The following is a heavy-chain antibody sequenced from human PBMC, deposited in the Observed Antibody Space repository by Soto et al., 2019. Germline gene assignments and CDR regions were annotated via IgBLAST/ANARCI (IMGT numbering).Heavy chain of an antibody. CDR2: ISYDGSNK. CDR1: GFTFSSYA. D-gene: IGHD2-15*01. Sequence: QVQLVESGGGVVQPGRSLRLSCAASGFTFSSYAMHWVRQAPGKGLEWVAVISYDGSNKYYVDSVKGRFTISRDNSKNTLYLQMNSLRAEDTAVYYCAKQPKVAPDDDGFDIWGQGTMVTVSS. CDR3: AKQPKVAPDDDGFDI. J-gene: IGHJ3*02. V-gene: IGHV3-30-3*02.